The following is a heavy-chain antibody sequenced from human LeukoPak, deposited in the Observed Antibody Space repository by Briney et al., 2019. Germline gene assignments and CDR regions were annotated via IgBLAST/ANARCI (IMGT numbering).Heavy chain of an antibody. CDR3: ARGPGRYGDYYFDY. Sequence: GGSLRLSCAASGFTFSSYAMHWVRQAPGKGLEWVAVISYDGSNKYYADSVKGRFTISRDNSKNTLYLQMNSLRAEDTAVYYCARGPGRYGDYYFDYWGQGTLVTVSS. CDR2: ISYDGSNK. J-gene: IGHJ4*02. CDR1: GFTFSSYA. V-gene: IGHV3-30*04. D-gene: IGHD4-17*01.